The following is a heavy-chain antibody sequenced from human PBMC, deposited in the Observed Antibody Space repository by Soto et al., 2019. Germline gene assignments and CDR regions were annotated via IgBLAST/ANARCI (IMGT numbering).Heavy chain of an antibody. J-gene: IGHJ6*02. CDR1: GGSVSSGSYY. D-gene: IGHD2-15*01. CDR2: IYYSGST. V-gene: IGHV4-61*01. Sequence: QVQLQESGPGLVKPSETLSLTCTVSGGSVSSGSYYWSWIRQPPGKGLEWIGYIYYSGSTNYNPSLTSRVTISVDTSKNQFSLKLSSVTAADTAVYYCARDHRVAAMGYYYGMDVWGQGTTVTVSS. CDR3: ARDHRVAAMGYYYGMDV.